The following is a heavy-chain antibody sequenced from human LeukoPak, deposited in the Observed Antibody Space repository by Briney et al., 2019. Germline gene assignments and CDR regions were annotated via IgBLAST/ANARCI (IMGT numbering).Heavy chain of an antibody. J-gene: IGHJ4*02. D-gene: IGHD2-15*01. CDR3: ARGGPIYCSGDSCYPGDY. CDR2: IKGDGIST. CDR1: GFDFSSNW. V-gene: IGHV3-74*01. Sequence: PGGSLRLSCAASGFDFSSNWMHWVRHAPGQGLVWVSRIKGDGISTNYADSVKGRFTISRDIARNTLYLQMNSLRAEDTAVYYCARGGPIYCSGDSCYPGDYWGQGTLVTVSS.